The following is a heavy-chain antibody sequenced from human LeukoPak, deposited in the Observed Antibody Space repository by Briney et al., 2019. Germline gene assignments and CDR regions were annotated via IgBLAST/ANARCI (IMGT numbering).Heavy chain of an antibody. CDR2: ISYDGSNK. J-gene: IGHJ4*02. Sequence: PGRSLRLSCAASGFTLSSYGMHWVRQAPGKGLEWVAVISYDGSNKYYADSVKGRFTISRDNSKNTLYLQMNSLRAEDTAVYYCAKEDDYGDLYDYWGQGTLVTVSS. V-gene: IGHV3-30*18. D-gene: IGHD4-17*01. CDR3: AKEDDYGDLYDY. CDR1: GFTLSSYG.